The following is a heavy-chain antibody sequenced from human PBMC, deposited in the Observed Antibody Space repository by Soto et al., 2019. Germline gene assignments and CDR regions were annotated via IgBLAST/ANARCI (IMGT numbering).Heavy chain of an antibody. D-gene: IGHD2-2*01. J-gene: IGHJ4*02. CDR3: AGEYIVVVPAAQGYFDY. Sequence: KPSETLSLTCTVSGGSISSYYWSWIRQPAGKGLEWIGRIYTSGSTNYNPSLKSRVTMSVDTSKNQFSLKLSSVTAADTAVYYCAGEYIVVVPAAQGYFDYWGQGTLVTVSS. CDR2: IYTSGST. CDR1: GGSISSYY. V-gene: IGHV4-4*07.